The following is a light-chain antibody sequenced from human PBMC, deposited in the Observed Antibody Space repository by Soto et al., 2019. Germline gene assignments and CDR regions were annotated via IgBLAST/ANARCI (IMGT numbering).Light chain of an antibody. CDR2: GAS. CDR3: QQYGRSPPWT. J-gene: IGKJ1*01. V-gene: IGKV3-20*01. CDR1: QSVSSTY. Sequence: EIVLTQSPGTLSLSPGERATLSCRASQSVSSTYLAWYQQKPGQAPRLLIYGASSRATGIPDRFSGSGSGTDFTLTISRLEPEDFVVYYCQQYGRSPPWTFGQGTKVETK.